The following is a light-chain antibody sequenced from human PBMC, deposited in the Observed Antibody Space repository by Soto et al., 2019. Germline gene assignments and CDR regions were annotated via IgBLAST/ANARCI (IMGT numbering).Light chain of an antibody. CDR3: SSYIPNNSTYF. CDR1: SSDVGGYNY. CDR2: DAS. V-gene: IGLV2-14*03. Sequence: QSVLTQPASVSGSPGQSITISCTGTSSDVGGYNYVSWYQRHPGKAPKRMIHDASNRPSGVSNRFSGSKSGNTASLTISGLQAEDEADYYCSSYIPNNSTYFFGTGTKVTVL. J-gene: IGLJ1*01.